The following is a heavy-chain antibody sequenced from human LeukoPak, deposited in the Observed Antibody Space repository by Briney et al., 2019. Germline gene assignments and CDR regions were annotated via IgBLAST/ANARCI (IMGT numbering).Heavy chain of an antibody. CDR2: INHSGST. CDR1: GGSFSGYY. D-gene: IGHD2-21*02. V-gene: IGHV4-34*01. J-gene: IGHJ3*02. Sequence: PSETLSLTCAVYGGSFSGYYWSWIRQPPGKGLEWIGEINHSGSTNYNPSLKSRVTISVDTSKNQFSLKLSSVTAADTAVYYCARWLLRPHCGGDCYYGAFDIWGQGTMVTVSS. CDR3: ARWLLRPHCGGDCYYGAFDI.